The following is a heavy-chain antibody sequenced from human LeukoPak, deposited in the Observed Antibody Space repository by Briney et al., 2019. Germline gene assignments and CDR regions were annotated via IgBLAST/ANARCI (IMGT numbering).Heavy chain of an antibody. CDR3: ARGIQLWYTDY. V-gene: IGHV3-66*01. D-gene: IGHD5-18*01. J-gene: IGHJ4*02. Sequence: GGSLRLSCVVSGFNITSTFMSWVRQAPGKGLEWVSVMYDRGDTYYADSVKGRFTISRDNVKNSMYLQMNSLRAEDTAVYYCARGIQLWYTDYWGQGTLVTVSS. CDR1: GFNITSTF. CDR2: MYDRGDT.